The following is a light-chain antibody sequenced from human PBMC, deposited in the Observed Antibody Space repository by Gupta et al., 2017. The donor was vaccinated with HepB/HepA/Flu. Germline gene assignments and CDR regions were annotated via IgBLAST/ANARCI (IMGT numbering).Light chain of an antibody. Sequence: QSALTQPASVSGSPGQSITISCTGTSSDVGSYNLVSWYQQHPGKAPKLMIYEVSKRPSGVSNRFAGSKSGNTALLTISGLQAEDEADYYCCSYAGSSTWVFGGGTKLTVL. CDR3: CSYAGSSTWV. CDR1: SSDVGSYNL. CDR2: EVS. J-gene: IGLJ2*01. V-gene: IGLV2-23*02.